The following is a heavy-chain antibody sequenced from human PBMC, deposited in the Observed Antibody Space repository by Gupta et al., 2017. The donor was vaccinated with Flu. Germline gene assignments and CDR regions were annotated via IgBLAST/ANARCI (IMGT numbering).Heavy chain of an antibody. CDR2: IYYSGST. CDR3: ARDRDGDYQAFDS. CDR1: GGSISSGAYY. V-gene: IGHV4-31*03. Sequence: QVQLQESGPGLVKPSQTLSLTCTVSGGSISSGAYYWSWIRQHPGKGLEWIGYIYYSGSTHYNPSLKSRLTISIAKNQFSLSLTSVTAADTAVYYCARDRDGDYQAFDSWGQGTLVTVSS. J-gene: IGHJ4*02. D-gene: IGHD4-17*01.